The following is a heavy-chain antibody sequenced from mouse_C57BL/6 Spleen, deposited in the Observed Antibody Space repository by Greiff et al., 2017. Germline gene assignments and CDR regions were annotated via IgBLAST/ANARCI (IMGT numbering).Heavy chain of an antibody. CDR3: ARHKTGTSYWYFDV. V-gene: IGHV2-6-1*01. Sequence: QVQLQQSGPGLVAPSQSLSITCTVSGFSFTSYGVHWVRQPPGKGLEWLVVIWSDGSTTYNSALKARLSISKDNSKSQVFLNMNSLRTDDTAMYYCARHKTGTSYWYFDVWGTGTTVTVSS. CDR2: IWSDGST. D-gene: IGHD1-3*01. J-gene: IGHJ1*03. CDR1: GFSFTSYG.